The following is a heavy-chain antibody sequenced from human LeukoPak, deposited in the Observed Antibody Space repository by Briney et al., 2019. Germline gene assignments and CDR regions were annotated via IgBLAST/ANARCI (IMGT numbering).Heavy chain of an antibody. D-gene: IGHD2-2*01. V-gene: IGHV4-34*01. CDR1: GGSLSGYY. J-gene: IGHJ6*04. Sequence: SETLSLTCAVYGGSLSGYYWSWIRQPPGKGLEWIGEINHSGSTNYNPSLKSRVTISVDTSKNQFSLKLSSVTAADTAVYYCARGYCSSTSCYYYYGMDVWGKGTTVTVSS. CDR3: ARGYCSSTSCYYYYGMDV. CDR2: INHSGST.